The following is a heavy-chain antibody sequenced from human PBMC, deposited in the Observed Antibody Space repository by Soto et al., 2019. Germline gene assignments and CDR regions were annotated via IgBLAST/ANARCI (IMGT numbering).Heavy chain of an antibody. V-gene: IGHV3-30*03. CDR1: GGTFSSYG. CDR2: ISYDGSNK. CDR3: AREYCSSTSCLNWFDP. J-gene: IGHJ5*02. Sequence: GGSLRLSCAASGGTFSSYGMHWVRQAPGKGLEWVAVISYDGSNKYYADSVKGRFTISRDNAKNSLYLQMNSLRAEDTAVYYCAREYCSSTSCLNWFDPWGQGTLVTVSS. D-gene: IGHD2-2*01.